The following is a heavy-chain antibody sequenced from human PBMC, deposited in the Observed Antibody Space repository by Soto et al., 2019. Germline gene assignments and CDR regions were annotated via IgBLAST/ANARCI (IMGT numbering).Heavy chain of an antibody. J-gene: IGHJ5*01. CDR1: GGSISSGGYY. Sequence: SETLSLTCTVSGGSISSGGYYWSWIRQHPGKGLEWIGYIYYSGSTYYNPSLKSRVTISVDTSKNQFSLKLSSVTAADTAVYYCARANYIVVVPAATANWFDPWGQGTTVTVSS. V-gene: IGHV4-31*03. D-gene: IGHD2-2*01. CDR2: IYYSGST. CDR3: ARANYIVVVPAATANWFDP.